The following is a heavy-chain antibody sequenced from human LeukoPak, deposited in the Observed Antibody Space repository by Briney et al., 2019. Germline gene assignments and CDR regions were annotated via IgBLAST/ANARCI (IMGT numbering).Heavy chain of an antibody. CDR3: ARFLHTYEYDVSSSGVLDY. D-gene: IGHD2-2*01. Sequence: PSETLSLTCTVSGGSISSIVYYSGWIRQPPGKGLEWIGSTYSNPSLNTRVTISVDTSGNQFSLKMSSVTAADTAVYFCARFLHTYEYDVSSSGVLDYWGQGIRVTVSP. CDR1: GGSISSIVYY. CDR2: T. J-gene: IGHJ4*02. V-gene: IGHV4-39*01.